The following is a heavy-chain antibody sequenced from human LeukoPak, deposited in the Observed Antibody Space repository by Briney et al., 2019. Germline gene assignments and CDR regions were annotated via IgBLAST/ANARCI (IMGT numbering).Heavy chain of an antibody. CDR1: GYTLTELS. CDR3: ATTTPAVAGLTEAFDI. Sequence: ASVKVSCKVSGYTLTELSMHWVRQAPGKGLEWMGGFDPEDGETIYAQKCQGRVTMTEDTSTDTAYMELSSLRSEDTAVYYCATTTPAVAGLTEAFDIWGQGTMVTVSS. CDR2: FDPEDGET. D-gene: IGHD6-19*01. J-gene: IGHJ3*02. V-gene: IGHV1-24*01.